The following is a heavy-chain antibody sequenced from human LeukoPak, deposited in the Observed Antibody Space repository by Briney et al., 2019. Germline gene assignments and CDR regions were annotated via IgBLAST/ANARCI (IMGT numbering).Heavy chain of an antibody. D-gene: IGHD3-16*01. J-gene: IGHJ4*02. V-gene: IGHV4-61*09. CDR2: MNTTGST. Sequence: PSETLSLTCTVSGDSISIGSYYWSWLRQPAGKGLEWIGHMNTTGSTKYNPSLKSRVTISVDTSNNQFSLKVSSVTAADTAVYYCARDWGYWGQGTLVTVSS. CDR3: ARDWGY. CDR1: GDSISIGSYY.